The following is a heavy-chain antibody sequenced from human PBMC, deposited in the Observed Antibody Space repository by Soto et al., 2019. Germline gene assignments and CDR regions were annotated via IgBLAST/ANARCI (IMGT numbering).Heavy chain of an antibody. D-gene: IGHD2-15*01. CDR1: GGSITGAYY. CDR3: ARVRDSFGLDV. Sequence: PSETLSLTCNVSGGSITGAYYWNWIRQHPGKGLEWIGSIHYRGTTDYNPSLKSRITISLDRSKNQFALKLSSVTAADTAVYYCARVRDSFGLDVWGQGPTVTVSS. J-gene: IGHJ6*02. CDR2: IHYRGTT. V-gene: IGHV4-31*03.